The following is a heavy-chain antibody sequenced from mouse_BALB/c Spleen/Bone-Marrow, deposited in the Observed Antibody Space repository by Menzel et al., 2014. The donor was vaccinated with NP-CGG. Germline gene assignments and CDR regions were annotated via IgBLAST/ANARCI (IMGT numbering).Heavy chain of an antibody. CDR1: GISITTGNYR. CDR3: ARDGGDVDFDY. CDR2: IYYSGTI. D-gene: IGHD3-3*01. J-gene: IGHJ2*01. Sequence: EVMLVESGPGLVKPSQTVSLTCTVTGISITTGNYRWSWIRQFPGNKLEWIGYIYYSGTITYNPSLTSRTTITRDTSKNQFLLEMNSLTAEDTATYYCARDGGDVDFDYWGQGTTLTVSS. V-gene: IGHV3-5*02.